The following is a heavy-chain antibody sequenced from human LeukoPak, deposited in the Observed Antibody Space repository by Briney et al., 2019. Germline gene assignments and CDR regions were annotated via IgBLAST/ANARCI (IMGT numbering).Heavy chain of an antibody. J-gene: IGHJ4*02. CDR1: GFTFSSYG. V-gene: IGHV3-30*18. Sequence: PGGSLRLSCAASGFTFSSYGMNWVRQIPGKGLEWVAGISYDGRNKYYGHSVKGRFTISRDNPRNTLYLQMNSLRVDDTAVYYCSKGESITFYYDSSGYGWGQGTLVTVSS. D-gene: IGHD3-22*01. CDR2: ISYDGRNK. CDR3: SKGESITFYYDSSGYG.